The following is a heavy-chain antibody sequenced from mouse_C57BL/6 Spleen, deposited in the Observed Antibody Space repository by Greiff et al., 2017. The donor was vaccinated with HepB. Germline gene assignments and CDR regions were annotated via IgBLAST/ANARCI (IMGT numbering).Heavy chain of an antibody. D-gene: IGHD2-2*01. J-gene: IGHJ4*01. V-gene: IGHV1-50*01. Sequence: QVQLQQPGAELVKPGASVKLSCKASGYTFTSYWMQWVKQRPGQGLEWIGEIDPSDSYTNYNQKFKGKATLTVDTSSSTANMQLSSLTSEDSAVYYCARGGQYYGYDEEYAMDYWGQGTSVTVSS. CDR1: GYTFTSYW. CDR2: IDPSDSYT. CDR3: ARGGQYYGYDEEYAMDY.